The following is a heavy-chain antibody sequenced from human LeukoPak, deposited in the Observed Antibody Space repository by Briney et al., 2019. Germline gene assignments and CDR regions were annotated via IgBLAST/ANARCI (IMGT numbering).Heavy chain of an antibody. CDR1: GGSFSGYY. CDR3: ARGATATTIDY. D-gene: IGHD4-17*01. Sequence: SETLSLTCAVYGGSFSGYYWSWIRQPPGKGLEWIGEINHSGSTNYNPSLKSRVTISVDTSKNQFSLRLSSVTAADTAVYYCARGATATTIDYWGQGTLVTVSS. V-gene: IGHV4-34*01. CDR2: INHSGST. J-gene: IGHJ4*02.